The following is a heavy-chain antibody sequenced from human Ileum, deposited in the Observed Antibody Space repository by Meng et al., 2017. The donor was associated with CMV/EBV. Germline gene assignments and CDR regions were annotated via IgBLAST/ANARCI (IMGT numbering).Heavy chain of an antibody. Sequence: QFHLVQSGAEVKNIGASVKVSCKASGYTFSSYSFSWVRQAPGQGLEWMGWISAYNGDIKYAQKFRDRVTMTTDTSTSTAYMDLRGLRSDDTAVYYCARDHASSSQLLDYWGQGTLVTVSS. CDR2: ISAYNGDI. V-gene: IGHV1-18*04. CDR3: ARDHASSSQLLDY. D-gene: IGHD6-6*01. CDR1: GYTFSSYS. J-gene: IGHJ4*02.